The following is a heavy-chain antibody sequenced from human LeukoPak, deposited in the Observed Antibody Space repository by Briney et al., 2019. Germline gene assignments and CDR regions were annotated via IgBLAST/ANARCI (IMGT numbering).Heavy chain of an antibody. V-gene: IGHV3-23*01. J-gene: IGHJ6*03. CDR1: RFTFSDYY. D-gene: IGHD2-15*01. CDR2: ISSTGGTA. Sequence: GGSLRLSCAASRFTFSDYYMTWVRQAPGKGLEWVSAISSTGGTAYYADSVKGRFTISRDNSKNTLYLQMNSLRAEDTAIYYCAKNGDRGAYCSGGSCYPYYYYNMDVWGKGTTVTISS. CDR3: AKNGDRGAYCSGGSCYPYYYYNMDV.